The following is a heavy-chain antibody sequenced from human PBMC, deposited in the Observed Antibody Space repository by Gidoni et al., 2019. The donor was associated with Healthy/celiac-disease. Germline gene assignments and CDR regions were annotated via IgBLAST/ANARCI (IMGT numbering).Heavy chain of an antibody. D-gene: IGHD3-16*01. CDR1: GFTFSVYW. Sequence: EVQLVESGGGLVQPGGSLRLSCEASGFTFSVYWMSWVRQAPGKGLDWVANIKQDGSEKYYVDSVKGRFTISRDNAKNSLYLQMNSLRAEDTAVYYCARHSWGGMSAFDIWGQGTMVTVSS. CDR3: ARHSWGGMSAFDI. J-gene: IGHJ3*02. V-gene: IGHV3-7*01. CDR2: IKQDGSEK.